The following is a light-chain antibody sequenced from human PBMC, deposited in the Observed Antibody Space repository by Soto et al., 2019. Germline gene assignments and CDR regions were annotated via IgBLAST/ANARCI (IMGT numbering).Light chain of an antibody. Sequence: QPVLTQPASVSGSPGQSITISCTGTTSDVGSYNYVSWYQQHPSKAPKLIIYDVSNRPSGVSNRFSGSKSGNTASLTISGLQAEDEADYYCSSYTSSTTLVIFGGGTKLTVL. CDR3: SSYTSSTTLVI. J-gene: IGLJ2*01. CDR1: TSDVGSYNY. V-gene: IGLV2-14*01. CDR2: DVS.